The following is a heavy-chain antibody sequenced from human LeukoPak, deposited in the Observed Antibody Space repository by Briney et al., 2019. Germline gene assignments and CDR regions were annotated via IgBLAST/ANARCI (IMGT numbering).Heavy chain of an antibody. CDR2: INPNSGGT. D-gene: IGHD3-22*01. CDR1: GYTFTGYY. J-gene: IGHJ4*02. V-gene: IGHV1-2*02. Sequence: EASVKVSCKASGYTFTGYYMHWVRQAPGQGLEWMGWINPNSGGTNYAQKFQGRVTMTRDTSISTAYMELSRLRSNDTAVYYCARPNEMIVVVSPFDYWGQGTLVTVSS. CDR3: ARPNEMIVVVSPFDY.